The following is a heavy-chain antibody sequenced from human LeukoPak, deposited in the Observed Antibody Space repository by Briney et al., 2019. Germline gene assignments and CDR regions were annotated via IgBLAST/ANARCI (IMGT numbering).Heavy chain of an antibody. V-gene: IGHV3-73*01. CDR1: GCTFSDYY. CDR3: TRGQYYYDSSGYMYNWFDP. Sequence: GGSLRLSCAASGCTFSDYYMSWVRQASGKGLEWVGRIRSKANSYATAYAASVKGRFTISRDDSKNTAYLQMNSLKTEDTAVYYCTRGQYYYDSSGYMYNWFDPWGQGTLVTVSS. J-gene: IGHJ5*02. CDR2: IRSKANSYAT. D-gene: IGHD3-22*01.